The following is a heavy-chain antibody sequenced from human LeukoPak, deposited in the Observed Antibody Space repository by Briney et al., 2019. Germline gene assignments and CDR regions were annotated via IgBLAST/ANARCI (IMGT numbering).Heavy chain of an antibody. J-gene: IGHJ4*02. D-gene: IGHD2-8*01. CDR3: ARGMGH. CDR1: SDSISNSAYH. Sequence: SETLSLTCTVSSDSISNSAYHWGWIRQPPGRGLEWIGTIYYNRGTYYNPSLKSRVTISVDTSKNQFSLKLSSVTAADTAVYYCARGMGHWGQGTLVTVSS. CDR2: IYYNRGT. V-gene: IGHV4-39*07.